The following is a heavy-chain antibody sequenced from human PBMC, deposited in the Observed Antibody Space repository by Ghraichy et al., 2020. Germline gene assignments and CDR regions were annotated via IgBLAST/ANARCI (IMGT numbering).Heavy chain of an antibody. J-gene: IGHJ3*02. CDR2: IYYSGST. V-gene: IGHV4-59*01. CDR3: ARDGGGSFLLMGAFDI. D-gene: IGHD2-15*01. Sequence: SETLSLTCTVSGGSISSYYWSWIRQPPGKGLEWIGYIYYSGSTNYNPSLKSRVTISVDTSKNQFSLKLSSVTAADTAVYYCARDGGGSFLLMGAFDIWGQGTMVTVSS. CDR1: GGSISSYY.